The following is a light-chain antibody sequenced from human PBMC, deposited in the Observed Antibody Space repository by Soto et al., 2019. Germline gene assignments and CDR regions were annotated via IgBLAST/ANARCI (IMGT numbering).Light chain of an antibody. Sequence: ERVLTQSPATLSVSPGERATLSCRASQSIRSNLAWYQQKPGQAPRLLIYGASTRATGIPASFSGSGSGTEFTLTISSLQSEDFAVYYCQQYNNWPLTFGGGTKVDI. CDR1: QSIRSN. CDR3: QQYNNWPLT. J-gene: IGKJ4*01. V-gene: IGKV3-15*01. CDR2: GAS.